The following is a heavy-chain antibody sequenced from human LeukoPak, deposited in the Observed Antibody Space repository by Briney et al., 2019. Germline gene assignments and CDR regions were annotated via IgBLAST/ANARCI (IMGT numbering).Heavy chain of an antibody. J-gene: IGHJ5*02. V-gene: IGHV4-4*07. D-gene: IGHD3-10*01. Sequence: SETLSLTCTVSGYSISSGYYWSWIRQPAGKGLEWIGRLYTSGSTSYNPSLKSRVTMSVDTSKNQFSLKLSSVTAADTAVYYCARNDYGSTSYSWFDPWGQGTLVTVSS. CDR2: LYTSGST. CDR1: GYSISSGYY. CDR3: ARNDYGSTSYSWFDP.